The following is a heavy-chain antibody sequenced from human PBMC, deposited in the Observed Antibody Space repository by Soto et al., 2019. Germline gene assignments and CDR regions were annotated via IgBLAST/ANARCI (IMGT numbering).Heavy chain of an antibody. CDR2: IIPIFGTA. J-gene: IGHJ6*02. V-gene: IGHV1-69*06. CDR3: ARVRTSIAARGPILSYGMDV. Sequence: QVQLVQSGAEVQKPGSSVKVSCKASGGTFSSYAISWVRQAPGQGLEWMGGIIPIFGTANYAQKFQGRVTITADKSTSTAYMELSSLRSEDTAVYYCARVRTSIAARGPILSYGMDVWGQGTTVTVSS. CDR1: GGTFSSYA. D-gene: IGHD6-6*01.